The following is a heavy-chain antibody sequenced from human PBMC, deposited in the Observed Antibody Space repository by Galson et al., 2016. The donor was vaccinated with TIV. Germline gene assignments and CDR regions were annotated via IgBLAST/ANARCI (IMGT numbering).Heavy chain of an antibody. CDR3: ARDFRTVKYCDY. CDR2: IGHDGNWK. J-gene: IGHJ4*02. CDR1: GFNFGFYG. Sequence: SLRLSCAASGFNFGFYGMHWVRQAPGKGLEWVAIIGHDGNWKGYADSVKGRFTVSRDNSKNMLFLEMSSPRVEDTAVYYCARDFRTVKYCDYWGQGTLVTVSA. D-gene: IGHD4-17*01. V-gene: IGHV3-33*01.